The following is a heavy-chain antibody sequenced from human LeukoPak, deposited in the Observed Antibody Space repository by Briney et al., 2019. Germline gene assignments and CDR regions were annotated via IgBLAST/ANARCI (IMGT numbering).Heavy chain of an antibody. CDR1: GGSISSYY. J-gene: IGHJ4*02. V-gene: IGHV4-59*01. CDR3: ARRHVQYTSSSDPYYFDY. D-gene: IGHD6-6*01. Sequence: SETLSLTCTVSGGSISSYYWTWIRQLPGKGLEWIGYLDYSGSTKYNPSLKSRVTISVDTSKNQFSLKLSSVTAADTAVYYCARRHVQYTSSSDPYYFDYWGQGTLVTVSS. CDR2: LDYSGST.